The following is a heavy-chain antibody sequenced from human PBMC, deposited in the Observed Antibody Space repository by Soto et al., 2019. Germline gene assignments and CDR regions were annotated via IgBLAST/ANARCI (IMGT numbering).Heavy chain of an antibody. V-gene: IGHV1-18*01. CDR1: GYRFTTYG. CDR3: AREGPAPYYYYGMDV. J-gene: IGHJ6*02. Sequence: QVQLVQAGDGVKKPGASVTVSCKASGYRFTTYGISWVGQAPGQGLEWMGWISAYNGNTNYAQKLQGRVTMTTDTSTSTAYMELRSLRSDDTAVYYCAREGPAPYYYYGMDVWGQGSTVTVSS. CDR2: ISAYNGNT.